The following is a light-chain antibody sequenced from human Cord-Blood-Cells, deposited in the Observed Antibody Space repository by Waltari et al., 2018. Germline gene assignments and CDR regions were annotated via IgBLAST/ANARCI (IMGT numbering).Light chain of an antibody. J-gene: IGKJ1*01. Sequence: EIVMTQSPATLSVSPGERATLSCRASQSVSSNLACYQQKPGQAPRPLIYGASTRATGIPARFSGSGSGTEFTLTISSLQSEDFAVYYCQQYNNWPRTFGQGTKVEIK. CDR1: QSVSSN. CDR2: GAS. V-gene: IGKV3-15*01. CDR3: QQYNNWPRT.